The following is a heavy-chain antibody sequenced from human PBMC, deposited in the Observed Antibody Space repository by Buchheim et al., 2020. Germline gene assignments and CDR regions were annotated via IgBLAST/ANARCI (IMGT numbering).Heavy chain of an antibody. CDR1: GGSISSYY. CDR3: ARETYYYDSSGYYPLRYFDL. V-gene: IGHV4-59*01. J-gene: IGHJ2*01. D-gene: IGHD3-22*01. CDR2: IYYSGST. Sequence: QVHLQESGPGLVKPSETLSLTCTVSGGSISSYYWSWIRQPPGKGLEWIGYIYYSGSTNYNPSLKSRVTISVDTSKNQFSLKLSSVTAADTAVYYCARETYYYDSSGYYPLRYFDLWGRGTL.